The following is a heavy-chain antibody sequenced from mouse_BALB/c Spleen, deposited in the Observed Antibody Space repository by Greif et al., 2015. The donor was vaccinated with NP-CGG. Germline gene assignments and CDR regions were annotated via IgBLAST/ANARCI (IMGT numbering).Heavy chain of an antibody. D-gene: IGHD1-2*01. CDR1: GFTFSSYA. Sequence: DVMLVESGGGLVKPGGSLKLSCAASGFTFSSYAMSWVRQTPEKRLEWVATISSGGSYTYYPDSVKGRFTISRDNAKNTLYLQMSSLRSEDTAMYYCATPIHYYRRDYYAIDYWGQGTSVTVSS. CDR3: ATPIHYYRRDYYAIDY. CDR2: ISSGGSYT. V-gene: IGHV5-9-1*01. J-gene: IGHJ4*01.